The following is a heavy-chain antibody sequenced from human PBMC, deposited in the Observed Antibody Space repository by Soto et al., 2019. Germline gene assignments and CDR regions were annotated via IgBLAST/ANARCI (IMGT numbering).Heavy chain of an antibody. CDR1: GFTFSSYT. Sequence: GGSLRLSCAASGFTFSSYTIHWVRQAPGKGLEWVSIITCDSSNKYYADSVKGRFTISRDNAKNSLYLQMNSLRDEDTAVYYCARGPYYYDSSGLYYFDYWGQGTLVTVSS. CDR2: ITCDSSNK. CDR3: ARGPYYYDSSGLYYFDY. V-gene: IGHV3-30-3*01. D-gene: IGHD3-22*01. J-gene: IGHJ4*02.